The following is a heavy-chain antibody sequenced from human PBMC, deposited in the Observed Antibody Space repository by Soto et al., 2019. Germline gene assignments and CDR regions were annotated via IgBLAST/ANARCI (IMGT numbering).Heavy chain of an antibody. CDR1: GFTFSSYG. CDR3: AKDVYYYGSGSYYHTDY. CDR2: ISYDGSNK. D-gene: IGHD3-10*01. J-gene: IGHJ4*02. Sequence: GGSLRLSCAASGFTFSSYGMHWVRQAPGKGLEWVAVISYDGSNKYYADSVKGRFTISRDNSKNTLYLQMNSLRAEDTAVYYCAKDVYYYGSGSYYHTDYWGQGTLVTVSS. V-gene: IGHV3-30*18.